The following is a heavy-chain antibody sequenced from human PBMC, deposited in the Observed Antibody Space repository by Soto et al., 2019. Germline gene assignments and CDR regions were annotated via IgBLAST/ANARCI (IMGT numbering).Heavy chain of an antibody. CDR3: ATPEVDY. Sequence: GGSLRLSCAASGFTFGNYWMHWVRQAPGKGLEWVSRMNSDGSSTNYADSVKGRFTVSRDNAKNTLYLQMNSLRAEDTAVYYCATPEVDYWGPGTLVTVSS. CDR2: MNSDGSST. J-gene: IGHJ4*02. CDR1: GFTFGNYW. V-gene: IGHV3-74*01.